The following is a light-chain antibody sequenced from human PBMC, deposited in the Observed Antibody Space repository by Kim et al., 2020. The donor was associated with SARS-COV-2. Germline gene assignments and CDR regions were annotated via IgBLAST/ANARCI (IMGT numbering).Light chain of an antibody. CDR3: HVWDSSSDHVV. CDR2: YDS. J-gene: IGLJ2*01. Sequence: SYELTQPPSVSVAPGKTARITCGGNNIGSKSVHWYQQKPGQAPVLVIYYDSDRPSGIPERFSGSNSGNKATLTISRVEAGDEADYYCHVWDSSSDHVVFGGGTQLTV. V-gene: IGLV3-21*04. CDR1: NIGSKS.